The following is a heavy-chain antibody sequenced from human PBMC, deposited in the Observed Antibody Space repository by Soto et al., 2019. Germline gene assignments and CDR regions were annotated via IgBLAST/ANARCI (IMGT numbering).Heavy chain of an antibody. D-gene: IGHD6-13*01. J-gene: IGHJ6*02. CDR1: GFTFSSYE. CDR2: ISSSGSTI. CDR3: AREKKGYSSSWYHYYYGMDV. V-gene: IGHV3-48*03. Sequence: PGGSLRLSXAASGFTFSSYEMNWVRQAPGKGLEWVSYISSSGSTIYYADSVKGRFTISRDNAKNSLYLQMNSLRAEDTAVYYCAREKKGYSSSWYHYYYGMDVWGQGTTVTVSS.